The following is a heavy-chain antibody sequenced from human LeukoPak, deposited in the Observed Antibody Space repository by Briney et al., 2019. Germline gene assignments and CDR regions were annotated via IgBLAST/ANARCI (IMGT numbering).Heavy chain of an antibody. CDR1: GGSISSSSYY. J-gene: IGHJ4*02. CDR3: ARQPGHFDY. Sequence: SETLSLTCTVSGGSISSSSYYWGWIRQPPGKGLEWIGSIYYSGSTYYNPSLKSRVTISVDTSKNQFSLKLSSVTAADTAVNYCARQPGHFDYWGQGTLVTVSS. CDR2: IYYSGST. V-gene: IGHV4-39*01.